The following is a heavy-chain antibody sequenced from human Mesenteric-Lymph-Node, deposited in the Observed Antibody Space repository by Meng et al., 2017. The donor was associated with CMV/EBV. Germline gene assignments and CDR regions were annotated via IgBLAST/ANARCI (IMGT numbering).Heavy chain of an antibody. CDR1: GGSISSSWHY. Sequence: RQRQGLGPRRVKPSETRSLKCTVSGGSISSSWHYWGWIRQPPGKGLEWIGSIFYSGSAHYNPALESRVTISIDKSKNEFFLNLGSVTAADTAMYFCARDTLTYSYGPGWIDPWGQGTLVTVSS. D-gene: IGHD3-10*01. CDR3: ARDTLTYSYGPGWIDP. V-gene: IGHV4-39*02. CDR2: IFYSGSA. J-gene: IGHJ5*02.